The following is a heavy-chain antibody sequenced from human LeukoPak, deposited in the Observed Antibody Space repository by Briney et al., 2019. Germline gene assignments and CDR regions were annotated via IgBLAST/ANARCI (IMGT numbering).Heavy chain of an antibody. CDR1: GFSLKTYN. D-gene: IGHD4-23*01. CDR3: ARRGTAVTYFDY. CDR2: ITTGSGTI. V-gene: IGHV3-48*01. J-gene: IGHJ4*02. Sequence: GGSLRLSCAASGFSLKTYNMNWVRQAPGKGLEWLSYITTGSGTIYYADSVKGRFTISRDNGKNSLYLQMNGLRVEDTAVYYCARRGTAVTYFDYWGQGTLVTVSS.